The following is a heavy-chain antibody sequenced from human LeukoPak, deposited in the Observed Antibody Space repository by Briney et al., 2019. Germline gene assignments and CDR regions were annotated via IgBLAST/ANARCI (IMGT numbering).Heavy chain of an antibody. D-gene: IGHD6-19*01. CDR3: ARDQWLDY. Sequence: GGAPRLFCSASWVTLSGYIMKWGRQAPGEGLEWVSFIGTSGNTIYYADSVKGRFTVSRDNAKNSLYLQMNSLRAEDTAVYYCARDQWLDYWGQGTLVTVSS. V-gene: IGHV3-48*01. CDR2: IGTSGNTI. J-gene: IGHJ4*02. CDR1: WVTLSGYI.